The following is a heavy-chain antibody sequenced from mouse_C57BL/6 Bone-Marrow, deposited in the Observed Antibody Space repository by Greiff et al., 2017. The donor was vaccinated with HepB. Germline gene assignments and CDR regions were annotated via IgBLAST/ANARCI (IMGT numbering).Heavy chain of an antibody. CDR3: ARGTTVVAPTFYFDY. CDR2: INPGDGDT. CDR1: GYAFSSSW. V-gene: IGHV1-82*01. Sequence: QVQLQQSGPELVKPGASVKISCKASGYAFSSSWMNWVKQRPGKGLEWIGRINPGDGDTNYNGKFKGKATLTADKASSTTYMQLSSLTSEDSAVYICARGTTVVAPTFYFDYWGQGTTLTVSS. J-gene: IGHJ2*01. D-gene: IGHD1-1*01.